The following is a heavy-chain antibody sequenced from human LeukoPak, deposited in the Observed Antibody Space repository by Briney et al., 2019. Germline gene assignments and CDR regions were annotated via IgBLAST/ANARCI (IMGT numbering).Heavy chain of an antibody. D-gene: IGHD1-14*01. CDR2: INHSGST. CDR3: ARGTHRTMGWFDP. V-gene: IGHV4-34*01. CDR1: GGSLSGYY. Sequence: SETLSLTCAVYGGSLSGYYWSWIRQPQGKGLEWIGEINHSGSTNYNPSLKSRVTISVDTSKNQFSLKLSSVTAADTAVYYCARGTHRTMGWFDPWGQGALVTVSS. J-gene: IGHJ5*02.